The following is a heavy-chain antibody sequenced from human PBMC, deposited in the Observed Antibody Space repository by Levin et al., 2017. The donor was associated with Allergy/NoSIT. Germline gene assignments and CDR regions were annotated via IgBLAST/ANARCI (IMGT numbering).Heavy chain of an antibody. J-gene: IGHJ4*02. CDR1: EFTFSSYW. Sequence: GGSLRLSCAASEFTFSSYWMSWVRQAPGKGLEWVANIKQDGSEKYYVDSVKGRFTISRDNAKNSLYLQMNSLRAEDTAVYYCARGMVGAILDYWGQGTLVTVSS. D-gene: IGHD1-26*01. CDR3: ARGMVGAILDY. CDR2: IKQDGSEK. V-gene: IGHV3-7*01.